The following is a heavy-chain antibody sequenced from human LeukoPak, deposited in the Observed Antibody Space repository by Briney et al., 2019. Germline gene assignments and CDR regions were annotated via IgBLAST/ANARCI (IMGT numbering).Heavy chain of an antibody. CDR1: GYTFTGYY. J-gene: IGHJ4*02. CDR3: AIQRLTMVRGVILPYFDH. Sequence: ASVKVSCKASGYTFTGYYMHWVRQAPGQGLEWMGWINPNSGGTNYAQKFQGRVTMTRDTSISTAYMELSRMRSDDTDVYYCAIQRLTMVRGVILPYFDHWGPGTLVTVSS. CDR2: INPNSGGT. V-gene: IGHV1-2*02. D-gene: IGHD3-10*01.